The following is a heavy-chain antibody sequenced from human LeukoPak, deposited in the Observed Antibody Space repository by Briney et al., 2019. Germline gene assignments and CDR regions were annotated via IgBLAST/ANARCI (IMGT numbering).Heavy chain of an antibody. CDR2: FDPEDGET. V-gene: IGHV1-24*01. J-gene: IGHJ6*02. CDR1: GYTLTELS. CDR3: ATLLWFGGIYYYGMDV. Sequence: ASVKVSCKVSGYTLTELSMHWVRQAPGKGLEWMGGFDPEDGETIYAQKFQGRVTVTEDTSTDTAYMELSSLRSEDTAVYYCATLLWFGGIYYYGMDVWGQGTTVTVSS. D-gene: IGHD3-10*01.